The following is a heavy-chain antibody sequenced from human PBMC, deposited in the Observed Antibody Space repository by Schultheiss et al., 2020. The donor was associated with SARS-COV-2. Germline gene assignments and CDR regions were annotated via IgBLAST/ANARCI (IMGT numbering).Heavy chain of an antibody. CDR1: GGSISSYY. Sequence: SETLSLTYTVSGGSISSYYWSWIRQPPGKGLEWIGYIYYSGSTNYNPSLKSRVTISVDTSKNQFSLKLSSVTAADTAVYYCARGKRGYSYGYSDYWGQGTLVTVSS. V-gene: IGHV4-59*01. J-gene: IGHJ4*02. CDR2: IYYSGST. D-gene: IGHD5-18*01. CDR3: ARGKRGYSYGYSDY.